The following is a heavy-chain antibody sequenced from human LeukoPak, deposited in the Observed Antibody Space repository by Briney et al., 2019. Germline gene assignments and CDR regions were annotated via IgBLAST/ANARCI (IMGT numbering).Heavy chain of an antibody. J-gene: IGHJ4*02. D-gene: IGHD3-10*01. CDR2: IYSGGST. CDR3: AKDGLWFGESQYYIVF. V-gene: IGHV3-53*01. CDR1: GFTVSSNY. Sequence: GGSLRLSCAASGFTVSSNYMSWVRQAPGKGLEWVSVIYSGGSTYYADSVKGRFTISRDNSKNTLYLHLHSLRAEDTALYFCAKDGLWFGESQYYIVFSGQGALVTVSS.